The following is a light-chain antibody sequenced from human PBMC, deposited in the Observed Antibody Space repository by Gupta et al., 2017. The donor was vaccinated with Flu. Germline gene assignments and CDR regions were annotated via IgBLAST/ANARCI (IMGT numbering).Light chain of an antibody. CDR2: DAS. Sequence: EIVLTQSPVTLSLSPGERATLSCRASQSVTSGYLAWYQQKPGLAPRLLIYDASSRATGIPDRFSGSGSGTDFTLTISRLEPEDFEVYYCQQYGSSPLTFGGGTKVEIK. J-gene: IGKJ4*01. CDR1: QSVTSGY. CDR3: QQYGSSPLT. V-gene: IGKV3D-20*01.